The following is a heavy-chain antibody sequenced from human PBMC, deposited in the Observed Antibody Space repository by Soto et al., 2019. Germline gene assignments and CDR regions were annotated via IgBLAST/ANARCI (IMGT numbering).Heavy chain of an antibody. CDR3: ARGPYYDFGSGYYGTGFDY. CDR2: INHSGST. V-gene: IGHV4-34*01. Sequence: PSETLSLTCAVYGGSFSGYYWSWIRQPPGKGLEWIGEINHSGSTNYNPSLKSRVTISVDTSKNQFSLKLSSVTAADTAVYYCARGPYYDFGSGYYGTGFDYWGQGTLVTVSS. CDR1: GGSFSGYY. J-gene: IGHJ4*02. D-gene: IGHD3-3*01.